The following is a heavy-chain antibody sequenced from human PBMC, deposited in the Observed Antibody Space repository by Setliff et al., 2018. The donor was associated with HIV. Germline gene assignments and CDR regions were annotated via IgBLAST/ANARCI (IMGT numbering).Heavy chain of an antibody. CDR3: AREGAYTYGHGNYAFDF. CDR2: IIPIFGRT. Sequence: ASVKVSCKTSGYSFTNFPIAWVRQAPGQGLEWMGKIIPIFGRTSYERSLQGRVSITSDNSTTTAYMELTGLKSEDSAIYFCAREGAYTYGHGNYAFDFWGQGTTVTVSS. V-gene: IGHV1-69*04. D-gene: IGHD5-18*01. CDR1: GYSFTNFP. J-gene: IGHJ3*01.